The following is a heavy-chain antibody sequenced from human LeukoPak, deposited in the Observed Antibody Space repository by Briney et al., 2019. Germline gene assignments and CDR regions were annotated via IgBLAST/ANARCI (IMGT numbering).Heavy chain of an antibody. CDR1: GFTFSDYY. D-gene: IGHD6-25*01. J-gene: IGHJ6*03. Sequence: PGGSLRLSCAASGFTFSDYYMTWIRQAPGKGLEWISYISSTGSNIYYADSVKGRFTISRDNAKDSLFLQMNNLRAEDTAVYYCSPAADTPDYYYMDVWGKGTTVTVSS. CDR3: SPAADTPDYYYMDV. CDR2: ISSTGSNI. V-gene: IGHV3-11*04.